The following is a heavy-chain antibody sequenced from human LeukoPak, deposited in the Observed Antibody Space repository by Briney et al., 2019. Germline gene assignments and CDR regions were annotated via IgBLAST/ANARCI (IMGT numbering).Heavy chain of an antibody. CDR2: TYYRSTWYN. Sequence: SQTLSLTCAISGDSVSSNSVTWNWIRQSPSRGLEWLGRTYYRSTWYNDYAVSVRGRITVNPDTSKNQFSLQLNSVTHEDTAVYYCARDRIAVAEAFDIWGQGTMVTVSS. CDR1: GDSVSSNSVT. V-gene: IGHV6-1*01. J-gene: IGHJ3*02. CDR3: ARDRIAVAEAFDI. D-gene: IGHD6-19*01.